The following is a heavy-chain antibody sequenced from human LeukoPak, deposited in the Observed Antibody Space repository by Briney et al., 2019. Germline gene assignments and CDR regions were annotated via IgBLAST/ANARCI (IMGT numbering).Heavy chain of an antibody. J-gene: IGHJ5*02. V-gene: IGHV4-38-2*02. CDR1: GYSISSGYY. Sequence: PSETLSLTCTVSGYSISSGYYWGWIRQPPGKGLEWIGTIYHSGTTYYNPSLKSRVTMSVDTSKNQFSLRLRSVTAADTAVYYCAREGDVYWNHDYSWLHPWGQGTRVTVSS. D-gene: IGHD1-1*01. CDR2: IYHSGTT. CDR3: AREGDVYWNHDYSWLHP.